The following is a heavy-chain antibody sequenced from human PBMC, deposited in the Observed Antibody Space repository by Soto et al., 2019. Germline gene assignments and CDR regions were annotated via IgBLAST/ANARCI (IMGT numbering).Heavy chain of an antibody. Sequence: PGGSLRLSCAASGFIFSPYGIHWVRQAPGKGLEWVALIRNDGSDKYYAESVTGRFTISRDNSKNTVYLQMNSLRAEDTALYFCARSPRMAPFDIWGQGTTVTV. CDR3: ARSPRMAPFDI. CDR1: GFIFSPYG. CDR2: IRNDGSDK. V-gene: IGHV3-33*01. J-gene: IGHJ3*02.